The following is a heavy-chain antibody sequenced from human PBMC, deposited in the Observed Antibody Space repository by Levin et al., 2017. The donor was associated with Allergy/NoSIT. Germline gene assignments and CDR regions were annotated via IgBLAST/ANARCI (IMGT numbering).Heavy chain of an antibody. D-gene: IGHD5-18*01. V-gene: IGHV3-33*01. CDR2: IWYDGSNK. J-gene: IGHJ4*02. CDR3: ARDLVGYSYGYSNYFDY. Sequence: GGSLRLSCAASGFTFSSYGMHWVRQAPGKGLEWVAVIWYDGSNKYYADSVKGRFTISRDNSKNTLYLQMNSLRAEDTAVYYCARDLVGYSYGYSNYFDYWGQGTLVTVSS. CDR1: GFTFSSYG.